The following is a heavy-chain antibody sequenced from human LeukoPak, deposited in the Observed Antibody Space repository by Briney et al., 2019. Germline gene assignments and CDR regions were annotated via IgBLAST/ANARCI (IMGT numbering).Heavy chain of an antibody. Sequence: RGSLRLSCAASGFTFSSYDMHWVRQAPGKGLEWVALIWYDGSNKNYADSVKGRFTISRDNSKNTLFLQMNSLRAEDTAVYYCAREASDAFDIWGQGTMVTVSS. J-gene: IGHJ3*02. CDR3: AREASDAFDI. CDR1: GFTFSSYD. V-gene: IGHV3-33*01. CDR2: IWYDGSNK.